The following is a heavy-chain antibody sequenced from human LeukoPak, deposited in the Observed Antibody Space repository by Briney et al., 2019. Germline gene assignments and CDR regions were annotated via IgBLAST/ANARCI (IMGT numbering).Heavy chain of an antibody. CDR1: GFTFSNAW. Sequence: GGSLRLSCAASGFTFSNAWMSWVRQAPGKGLEWVGRIKSNTDDGTIDYAAPVKGRFTISRDDSKNTLYLQMNSLKTEDTAVYYCTTYLRATDFDYWGQGTLVTVSS. V-gene: IGHV3-15*01. J-gene: IGHJ4*02. CDR3: TTYLRATDFDY. CDR2: IKSNTDDGTI. D-gene: IGHD5-12*01.